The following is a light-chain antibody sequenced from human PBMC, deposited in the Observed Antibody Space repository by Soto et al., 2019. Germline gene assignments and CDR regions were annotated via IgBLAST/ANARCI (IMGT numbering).Light chain of an antibody. Sequence: EIVLTQSPATLSLSPGERATLSCRASQSFSSYLAWYQQKPGQAPRLPIYDASKRATGIPARFSGRGSGTDFTLTISSLEPEDFAVYYCQQRSNWPPVITLGQGTRLEIK. CDR3: QQRSNWPPVIT. J-gene: IGKJ5*01. CDR2: DAS. CDR1: QSFSSY. V-gene: IGKV3-11*01.